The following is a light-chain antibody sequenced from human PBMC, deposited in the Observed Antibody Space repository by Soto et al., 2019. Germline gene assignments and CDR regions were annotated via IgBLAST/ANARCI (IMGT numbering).Light chain of an antibody. J-gene: IGKJ2*01. CDR3: QQYDAWPLT. CDR2: AAS. V-gene: IGKV3-15*01. Sequence: EIVMTQSPATLSLSPGERATLSCRASQSIRESVSSNLAWYQQKPGQAPRLLIYAASTRATGVPARFSGSGSRTEFTLTISGLQSDDFAVYYCQQYDAWPLTFGQGTKVEIK. CDR1: QSIRESVSSN.